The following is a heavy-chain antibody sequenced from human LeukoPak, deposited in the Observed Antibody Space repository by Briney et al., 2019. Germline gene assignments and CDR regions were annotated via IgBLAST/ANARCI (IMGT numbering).Heavy chain of an antibody. CDR1: GFTFDDYG. J-gene: IGHJ4*02. CDR3: ARGKGYSSSSGYDY. V-gene: IGHV3-20*04. D-gene: IGHD6-6*01. CDR2: INWNGGST. Sequence: GWSLRLSCAASGFTFDDYGMSWVRQAPGKGLEWVSGINWNGGSTGYADSVKGRFTISRDNAKNSLYLQMNSLRAEDTALYYCARGKGYSSSSGYDYWGQGTLVTVSS.